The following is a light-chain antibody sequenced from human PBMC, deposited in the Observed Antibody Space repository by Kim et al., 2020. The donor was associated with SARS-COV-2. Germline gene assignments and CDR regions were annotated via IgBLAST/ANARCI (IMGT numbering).Light chain of an antibody. Sequence: EIVMTQSPATLSVSPGERATLSCRASQSVSSNLAWYQQKPGQAPRLLIYGASTRATGIPARFGGSGSGTEFTLTISSLQSEDFAVYYCQQYSIWLTWTFGQGTKVEIK. CDR1: QSVSSN. CDR2: GAS. CDR3: QQYSIWLTWT. J-gene: IGKJ1*01. V-gene: IGKV3-15*01.